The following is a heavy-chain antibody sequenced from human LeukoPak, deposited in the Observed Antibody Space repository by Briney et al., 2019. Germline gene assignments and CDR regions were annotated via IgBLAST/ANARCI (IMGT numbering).Heavy chain of an antibody. CDR2: VNPDNDKT. V-gene: IGHV1-8*03. D-gene: IGHD3-10*01. Sequence: ASVKASCTASGYTFNTFDINWVRQATGQGPEWMGWVNPDNDKTVYAPKFQGRVSISSNNSINTAYMEFSGLKSDDTAVYYCARGRRLRGVTSRPIYYYYYMDVWGGGTTVTVSS. CDR1: GYTFNTFD. J-gene: IGHJ6*03. CDR3: ARGRRLRGVTSRPIYYYYYMDV.